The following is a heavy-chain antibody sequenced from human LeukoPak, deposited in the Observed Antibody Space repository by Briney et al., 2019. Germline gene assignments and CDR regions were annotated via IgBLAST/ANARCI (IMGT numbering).Heavy chain of an antibody. V-gene: IGHV3-30*04. CDR2: ISHDGSNE. Sequence: GGSLRLSCAASGFTFSRHAMHWVRQAPGKGLEWVAVISHDGSNEYYADSVKGRFTISRDNSKNTLYLQVNSLRGEDAAVYFCARVIGTDGYLYYFDYWGQGTLVTISS. CDR3: ARVIGTDGYLYYFDY. J-gene: IGHJ4*02. CDR1: GFTFSRHA. D-gene: IGHD5-24*01.